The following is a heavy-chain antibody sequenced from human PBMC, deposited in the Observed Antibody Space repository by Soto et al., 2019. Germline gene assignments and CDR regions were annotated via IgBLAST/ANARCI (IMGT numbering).Heavy chain of an antibody. J-gene: IGHJ4*02. CDR1: GFTFSNAW. CDR3: TTTHYSSSWYVPDY. V-gene: IGHV3-15*07. D-gene: IGHD6-13*01. CDR2: IKSKTDGGTT. Sequence: PGGSLRLSCAASGFTFSNAWMNWVRQAPGKGLEWVGRIKSKTDGGTTDYAAPVKGRFTISRDDSKNTLYLQMNSLKTEDTAVYYCTTTHYSSSWYVPDYWGQGTLVTVSS.